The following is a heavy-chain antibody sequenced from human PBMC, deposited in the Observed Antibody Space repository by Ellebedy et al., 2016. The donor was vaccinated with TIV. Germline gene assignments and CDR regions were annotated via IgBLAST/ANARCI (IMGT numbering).Heavy chain of an antibody. V-gene: IGHV3-15*01. CDR1: GFTFSNAW. J-gene: IGHJ4*02. Sequence: GESLKISCAASGFTFSNAWMSWVRQAPGKGLEWVGRIKSKTDGGAIDYAAPVKGRFTISRDDSKDTLDLQMSSLKTEDTAVYYCTTAPDYWGQGTLVTVSS. CDR2: IKSKTDGGAI. CDR3: TTAPDY.